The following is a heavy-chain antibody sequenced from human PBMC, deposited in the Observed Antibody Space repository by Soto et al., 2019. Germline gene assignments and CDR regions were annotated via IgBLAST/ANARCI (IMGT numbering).Heavy chain of an antibody. D-gene: IGHD3-22*01. J-gene: IGHJ4*02. Sequence: AETISRTCTVSGGSISSSSYYGGWVRQPPGRGLEWIWSIYYSGSTYYNPSLKSRVTISVDTSKNQFSLKLSSVTAADTAVYYCARGAGYYDSSGYYYGLDYWGQGTQFTVSS. CDR1: GGSISSSSYY. CDR3: ARGAGYYDSSGYYYGLDY. CDR2: IYYSGST. V-gene: IGHV4-39*01.